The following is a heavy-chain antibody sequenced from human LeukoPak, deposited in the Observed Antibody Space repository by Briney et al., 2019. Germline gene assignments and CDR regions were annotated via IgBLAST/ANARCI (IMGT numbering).Heavy chain of an antibody. CDR2: INTNSGDT. J-gene: IGHJ4*02. Sequence: GASVKVSCKASGSTFTAYDLHWVRQAPGHGPEWMGRINTNSGDTNYGQKFQDRVTMTRDTSITTVYMELSRLTSDDTAVYYCARDRLSAAGRGGWGPGTLVTVSS. CDR3: ARDRLSAAGRGG. CDR1: GSTFTAYD. D-gene: IGHD6-13*01. V-gene: IGHV1-2*06.